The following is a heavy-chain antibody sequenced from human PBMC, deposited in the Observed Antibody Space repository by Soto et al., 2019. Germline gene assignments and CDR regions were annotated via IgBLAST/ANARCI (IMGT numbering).Heavy chain of an antibody. CDR1: GFTFSSYW. V-gene: IGHV3-7*03. Sequence: GGSLRLSCAASGFTFSSYWMSWVRQAPGKGLEWVANIKQDGSEKYYVDSVKGRFTISRDNAKNSLYLQMNSLRAEDTAVYYCARDESIFGVVAYFDYWGQGTLVTVSS. J-gene: IGHJ4*02. CDR2: IKQDGSEK. D-gene: IGHD3-3*01. CDR3: ARDESIFGVVAYFDY.